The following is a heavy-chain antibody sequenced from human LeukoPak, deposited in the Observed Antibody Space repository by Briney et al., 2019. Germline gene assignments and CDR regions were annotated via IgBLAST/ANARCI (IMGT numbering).Heavy chain of an antibody. J-gene: IGHJ6*03. CDR3: ARDFLGIAAAGTSYYYYYYMDV. D-gene: IGHD6-13*01. V-gene: IGHV1-46*01. Sequence: ASVKVSCKASGYTFTSYYMHWVRQAPGQGLEWMGIINPSGGSTRYAQKFQGRVTMTRDMSTSTVYMDLSSLRSEDTAVYYCARDFLGIAAAGTSYYYYYYMDVWGKGTTVTISS. CDR1: GYTFTSYY. CDR2: INPSGGST.